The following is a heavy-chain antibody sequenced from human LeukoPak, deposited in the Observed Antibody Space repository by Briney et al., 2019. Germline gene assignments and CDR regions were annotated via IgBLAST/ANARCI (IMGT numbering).Heavy chain of an antibody. Sequence: PSETLSLTCTVSGGSISSSSYYWGWIRQPPGKGLEWIGRIYTSGSTNYNPSLKSRVTMSVDTSKNQFSLKLSSVTAADTAVYYRARGAVAGIISWFDPWGQGTLVTVSS. D-gene: IGHD6-19*01. V-gene: IGHV4-39*07. CDR2: IYTSGST. CDR3: ARGAVAGIISWFDP. J-gene: IGHJ5*02. CDR1: GGSISSSSYY.